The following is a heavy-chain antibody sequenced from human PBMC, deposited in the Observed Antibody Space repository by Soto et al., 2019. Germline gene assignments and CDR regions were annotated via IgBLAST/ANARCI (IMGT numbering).Heavy chain of an antibody. Sequence: GSLRLSCAASGFTVSSNYMSWVRQAPGKGLEWVSVIYSGGSTYYADSVKGRFTISRDNSKNTLYLQMNSLRAEDTAVYYCARDIVVVPAAILRGMDVWGQGTTVTVSS. V-gene: IGHV3-66*01. CDR3: ARDIVVVPAAILRGMDV. CDR1: GFTVSSNY. J-gene: IGHJ6*02. D-gene: IGHD2-2*01. CDR2: IYSGGST.